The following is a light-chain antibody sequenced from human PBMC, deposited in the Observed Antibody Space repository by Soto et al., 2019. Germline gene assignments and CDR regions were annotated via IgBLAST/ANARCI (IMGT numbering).Light chain of an antibody. CDR3: KQRSSWPLT. J-gene: IGKJ4*01. V-gene: IGKV3-11*01. Sequence: ETVLTQSPSTLSLSPGERATLSCRASQSVSHSLAWYQQKTGQAPRLLIYDTSVRAAGIPPWFTGSGSETDFTLTISSLGPEDVAVYYCKQRSSWPLTFGGGTRVEIK. CDR1: QSVSHS. CDR2: DTS.